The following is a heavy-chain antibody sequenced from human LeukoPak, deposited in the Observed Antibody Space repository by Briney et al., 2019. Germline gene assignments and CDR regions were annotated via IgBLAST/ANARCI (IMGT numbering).Heavy chain of an antibody. CDR1: GGSVSSYY. V-gene: IGHV4-4*07. D-gene: IGHD4-17*01. Sequence: SETLSLTCTVSGGSVSSYYWSWIRQPAGKGLEWIGRIYTSGTTHYNPSLKSRVTMSVDTSKNQFSLKLSSVTAADTAVYYCARLSTVTTSFDYWGQGTLVTVSS. J-gene: IGHJ4*02. CDR3: ARLSTVTTSFDY. CDR2: IYTSGTT.